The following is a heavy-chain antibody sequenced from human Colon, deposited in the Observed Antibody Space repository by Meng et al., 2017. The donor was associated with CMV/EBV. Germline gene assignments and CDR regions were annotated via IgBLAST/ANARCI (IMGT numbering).Heavy chain of an antibody. CDR1: GFTFGSYE. CDR2: ITKSRSPT. V-gene: IGHV3-48*03. J-gene: IGHJ6*02. Sequence: GESLKISCATSGFTFGSYEMNWVRQAPGKGLEWVSYITKSRSPTNYADSVKGRFTISRDNAKNSLYLQMNSLRSEDTAVYYCARLLYYGMDVWGQGTTVTVSS. CDR3: ARLLYYGMDV.